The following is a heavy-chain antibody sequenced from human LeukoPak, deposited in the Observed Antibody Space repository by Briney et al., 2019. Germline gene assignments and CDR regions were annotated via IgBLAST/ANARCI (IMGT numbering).Heavy chain of an antibody. Sequence: ASVKVSCKTPGYSFTGYYIHWVRQAPGQGFEWLGWINPNSGGTNYAQMFQDSVSMTRDTSINTAYMELSSLRLDDTAVYYCARGVAPAGRRLDPWGQGTLITVSS. V-gene: IGHV1-2*02. D-gene: IGHD2-15*01. CDR3: ARGVAPAGRRLDP. CDR2: INPNSGGT. J-gene: IGHJ5*02. CDR1: GYSFTGYY.